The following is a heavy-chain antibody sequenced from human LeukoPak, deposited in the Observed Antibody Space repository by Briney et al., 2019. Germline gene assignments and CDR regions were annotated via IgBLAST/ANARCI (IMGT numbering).Heavy chain of an antibody. CDR1: GGTFSSYA. V-gene: IGHV1-69*13. Sequence: ASVKVSCKASGGTFSSYAISWVRQAPGQGLGWMGGIIPIFGTANYAQKFQGRVTITADESTSTAYMELSSLRSEDTAVYYCARVDSLYYYYMDVWGKGTTVTVSS. D-gene: IGHD2-2*03. CDR3: ARVDSLYYYYMDV. CDR2: IIPIFGTA. J-gene: IGHJ6*03.